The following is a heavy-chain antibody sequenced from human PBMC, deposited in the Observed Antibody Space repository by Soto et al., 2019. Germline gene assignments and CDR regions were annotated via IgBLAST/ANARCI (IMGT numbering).Heavy chain of an antibody. J-gene: IGHJ4*02. Sequence: ASVKVSCKASGYTFTGYYMHWVRQAPGQRLEWMGWINPNSGGTNYAQKFQGWVTMTRDTSISTAYMELSRLRSDDTAVYYCARDRSSGYYGSGSYIGPLFDYWGQGTLVTVSS. V-gene: IGHV1-2*04. CDR2: INPNSGGT. CDR3: ARDRSSGYYGSGSYIGPLFDY. D-gene: IGHD3-10*01. CDR1: GYTFTGYY.